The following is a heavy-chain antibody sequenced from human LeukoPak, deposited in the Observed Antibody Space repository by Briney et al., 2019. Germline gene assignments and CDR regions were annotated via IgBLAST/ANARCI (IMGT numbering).Heavy chain of an antibody. V-gene: IGHV1-58*01. J-gene: IGHJ6*02. Sequence: SVKVSCKASGFTFTSSAVQWVRQARGQRLEWIGWIVVGSGNTNYAQKFQERVTITRDMSTSTAYMELSSLRSEDTAVYYCAATPGRGYTVTKNYYYGMDVWGQGTTVTVS. CDR3: AATPGRGYTVTKNYYYGMDV. CDR2: IVVGSGNT. CDR1: GFTFTSSA. D-gene: IGHD4-11*01.